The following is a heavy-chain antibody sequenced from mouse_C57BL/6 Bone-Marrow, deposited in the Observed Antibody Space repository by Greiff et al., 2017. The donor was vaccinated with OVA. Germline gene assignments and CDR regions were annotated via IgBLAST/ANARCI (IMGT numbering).Heavy chain of an antibody. V-gene: IGHV3-6*01. J-gene: IGHJ4*01. CDR3: ARDYDYAMDY. CDR1: GYSITSGYY. Sequence: ESGPGLVKPSQSLSLTCSVTGYSITSGYYWNWIRQFPGNKLEWMGYLSYDGRNTYNPSLKNRISITRDTSKNQFFLKFNSVTTEDTATYYCARDYDYAMDYWGQGTSVTVSS. D-gene: IGHD1-1*02. CDR2: LSYDGRN.